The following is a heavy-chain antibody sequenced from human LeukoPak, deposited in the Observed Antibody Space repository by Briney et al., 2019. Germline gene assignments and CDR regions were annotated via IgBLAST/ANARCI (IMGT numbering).Heavy chain of an antibody. CDR3: AREEMATSIDY. V-gene: IGHV4-39*07. D-gene: IGHD5-24*01. J-gene: IGHJ4*02. Sequence: PSETLSLTCTVSGVSISSSYSYWGWIRQPPGKGLEWIGSIYYSGSTYYNPSLKSRVTISVDTSKNQFSLKLSSVTAADTAVYYCAREEMATSIDYWGQGTLVTVSS. CDR1: GVSISSSYSY. CDR2: IYYSGST.